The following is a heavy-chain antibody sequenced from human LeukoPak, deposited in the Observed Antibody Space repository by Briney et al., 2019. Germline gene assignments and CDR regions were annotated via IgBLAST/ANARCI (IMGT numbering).Heavy chain of an antibody. CDR2: INPNSGGT. CDR3: ARDGTGVYNLVQY. Sequence: ASVKVSCKAYGYTFTGYYMHWVRQVPGQGLEWMGWINPNSGGTNYAQKFQGRVTMTRDTSISAVYMELSRLRSDDTAVYYCARDGTGVYNLVQYWGQGTLVIVSS. J-gene: IGHJ4*02. D-gene: IGHD5-24*01. V-gene: IGHV1-2*02. CDR1: GYTFTGYY.